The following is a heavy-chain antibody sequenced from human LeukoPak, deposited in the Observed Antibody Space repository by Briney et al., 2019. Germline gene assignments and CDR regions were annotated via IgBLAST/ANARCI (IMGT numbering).Heavy chain of an antibody. V-gene: IGHV1-69*13. Sequence: SVTVSCTASGGTFSSYAISWVRQAPGQGLEWMGGIIPIFGTANYAQKFQGRVTITADESTSTAYMELSSLRSEDTAVYYCAHSSGYYFGYWGQGTLVTVSS. J-gene: IGHJ4*02. CDR1: GGTFSSYA. D-gene: IGHD3-22*01. CDR3: AHSSGYYFGY. CDR2: IIPIFGTA.